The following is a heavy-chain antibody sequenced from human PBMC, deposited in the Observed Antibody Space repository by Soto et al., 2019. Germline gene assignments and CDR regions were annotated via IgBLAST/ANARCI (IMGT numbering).Heavy chain of an antibody. J-gene: IGHJ6*02. CDR1: GDSVSSNSAA. CDR2: TYYRSKWYN. D-gene: IGHD3-10*01. V-gene: IGHV6-1*01. CDR3: ARDRKAGSYLPGKTYYYYYGMDV. Sequence: PSQTLSLTCVISGDSVSSNSAAWNWIRQSPSRGLEWLGRTYYRSKWYNDYAVSVKSRITINPDTSKNQFSLQLSSVTPEDTAVYYCARDRKAGSYLPGKTYYYYYGMDVWGQGTTVTVSS.